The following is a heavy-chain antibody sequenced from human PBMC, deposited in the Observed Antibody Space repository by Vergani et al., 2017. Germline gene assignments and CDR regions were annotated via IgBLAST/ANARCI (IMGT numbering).Heavy chain of an antibody. CDR1: GFTFSSYG. CDR3: ARARAAAGTASPVDP. CDR2: ISAYNGNT. D-gene: IGHD6-13*01. J-gene: IGHJ5*02. V-gene: IGHV1-18*01. Sequence: QVQLVESGGGVVQPGRSLRLSCAASGFTFSSYGISWVRQAPGQGLEWMGWISAYNGNTNYAQKLQGRVTMTTDTSTSTAYMELRSLRSDDTAVYYCARARAAAGTASPVDPWGQGTLVTVSS.